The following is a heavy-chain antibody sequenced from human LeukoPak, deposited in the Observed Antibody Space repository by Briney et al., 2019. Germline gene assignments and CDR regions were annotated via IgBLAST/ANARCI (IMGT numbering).Heavy chain of an antibody. D-gene: IGHD5-18*01. CDR2: IYNSGST. J-gene: IGHJ4*02. V-gene: IGHV4-4*07. CDR1: GGSISNYY. Sequence: SETLSLTCTVSGGSISNYYWSWIRQPAGKGLEWIGRIYNSGSTNYNPSLKSRVTMSVGTSKNQFSLKLSSVTAADTAVYYCARFEAMVSPGFDYWGQGTLVTVSS. CDR3: ARFEAMVSPGFDY.